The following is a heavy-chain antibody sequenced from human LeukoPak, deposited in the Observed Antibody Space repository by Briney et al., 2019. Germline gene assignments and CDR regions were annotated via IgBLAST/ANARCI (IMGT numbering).Heavy chain of an antibody. CDR2: INSDGSST. Sequence: GGSLRLSCVASGFTFSTYWMHWVRQAPGKGLVWVSCINSDGSSTRYADSVKGRFTTSRDNAKNTLYLQMNSLRAEDTAVYYCVRDISDAFDIWGQGTMVTVSS. CDR1: GFTFSTYW. CDR3: VRDISDAFDI. V-gene: IGHV3-74*01. J-gene: IGHJ3*02. D-gene: IGHD3-9*01.